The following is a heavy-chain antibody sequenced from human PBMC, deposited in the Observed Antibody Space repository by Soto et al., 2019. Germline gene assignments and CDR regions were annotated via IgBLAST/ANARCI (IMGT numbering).Heavy chain of an antibody. Sequence: QVQLQESGPGLVKPSQTLSLTCTVSGGSIRSGGYYWSWIRQHPGKGLEWIGYIYYSGSTYYNPSLKSRVTISVDTSKNQFSLKLSSVTAADTAVYYCARQRGSQDYYYGMDVWGQGTTVTVSS. D-gene: IGHD6-13*01. CDR1: GGSIRSGGYY. CDR3: ARQRGSQDYYYGMDV. CDR2: IYYSGST. V-gene: IGHV4-31*03. J-gene: IGHJ6*02.